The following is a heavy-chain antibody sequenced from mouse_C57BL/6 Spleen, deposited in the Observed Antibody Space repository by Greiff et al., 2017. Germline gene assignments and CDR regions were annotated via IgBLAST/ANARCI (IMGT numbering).Heavy chain of an antibody. V-gene: IGHV7-3*01. J-gene: IGHJ1*03. Sequence: EVHLVASGGGLVQPGGSLSLSCAASGFTFTDYYMSWVRQPPGKALEWLGFIRNKANGYTTEYSASVKGRFTISRDNSQSILYLQMNALRAEDSATYYCARYELRERYFDVWGTGTTVTVSS. CDR1: GFTFTDYY. D-gene: IGHD1-1*01. CDR2: IRNKANGYTT. CDR3: ARYELRERYFDV.